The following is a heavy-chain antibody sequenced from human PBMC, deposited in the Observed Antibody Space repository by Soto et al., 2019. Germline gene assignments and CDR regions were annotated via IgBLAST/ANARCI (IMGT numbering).Heavy chain of an antibody. CDR3: AKDSEVGDFWSGHPARREV. J-gene: IGHJ6*04. Sequence: GGSLRLSCAASGFTFSSYAMSWVRQAPGKGLEWVSAISGSGGSTYYADSVKGRFTISRDNSKNTLYLKMNSLRAEDTAVYYCAKDSEVGDFWSGHPARREVWGKGTT. D-gene: IGHD3-3*01. CDR1: GFTFSSYA. CDR2: ISGSGGST. V-gene: IGHV3-23*01.